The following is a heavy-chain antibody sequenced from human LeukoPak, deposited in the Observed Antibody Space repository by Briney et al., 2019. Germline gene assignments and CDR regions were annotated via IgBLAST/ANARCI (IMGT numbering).Heavy chain of an antibody. V-gene: IGHV1-2*02. J-gene: IGHJ2*01. CDR1: GYTFTGYC. CDR3: ARGRGYSGYETNWYFDL. Sequence: ASVKVSCKASGYTFTGYCMHWVRQAPGQGLEWMGWINPNSGGTNYAQKFQGRVTMTRDTSISTAYMELSRLRSDATAVYYCARGRGYSGYETNWYFDLWGRGTLVTVSS. CDR2: INPNSGGT. D-gene: IGHD5-12*01.